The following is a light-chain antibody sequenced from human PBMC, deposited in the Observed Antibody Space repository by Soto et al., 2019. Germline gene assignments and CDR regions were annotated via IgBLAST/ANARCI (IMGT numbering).Light chain of an antibody. CDR1: QSISSW. Sequence: DIQMTQSPSTLSASVGDRVTITCRASQSISSWLAWYQQKPGKAPNLLIYKASSLESGVPSRFIGSGSGTEFTLTISSLQPDDFVTYYCQQYNTYPWTFGQGTKVDIK. CDR3: QQYNTYPWT. V-gene: IGKV1-5*03. J-gene: IGKJ1*01. CDR2: KAS.